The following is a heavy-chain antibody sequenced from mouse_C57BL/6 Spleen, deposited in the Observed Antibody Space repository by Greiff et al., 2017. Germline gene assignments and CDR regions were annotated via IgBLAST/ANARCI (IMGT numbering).Heavy chain of an antibody. CDR2: IYPGSGNT. D-gene: IGHD3-3*01. CDR3: ARGDPYYAMDY. J-gene: IGHJ4*01. CDR1: GYTFTDYY. Sequence: VQLQQSGAELVRPGASVKLSCKASGYTFTDYYINWVKQRPGQGLEWIARIYPGSGNTYYNEKFKGKATLTAEKSSSTAYMQLSSLTSEDSAVYFCARGDPYYAMDYWGQGTSVTVSS. V-gene: IGHV1-76*01.